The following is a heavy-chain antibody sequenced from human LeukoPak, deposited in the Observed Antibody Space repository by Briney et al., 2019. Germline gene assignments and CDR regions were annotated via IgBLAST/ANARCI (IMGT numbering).Heavy chain of an antibody. CDR1: GFTFSDYY. V-gene: IGHV3-11*01. D-gene: IGHD3-10*01. CDR2: ISSSGSTI. CDR3: ASRYGSGSYYPFDY. J-gene: IGHJ4*02. Sequence: KPGGSLRLSCAASGFTFSDYYMSWIRQAPGKGLERVSYISSSGSTIYYADSVKGRFTISRDNAKNSLYLQMNSLRAEDTAVYYCASRYGSGSYYPFDYWGQGTLVTVSS.